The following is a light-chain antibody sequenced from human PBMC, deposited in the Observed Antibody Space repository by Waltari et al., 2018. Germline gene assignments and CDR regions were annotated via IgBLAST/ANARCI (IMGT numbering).Light chain of an antibody. CDR1: SSDVGFYNF. V-gene: IGLV2-14*01. CDR3: SSYTGRNNLYV. J-gene: IGLJ1*01. Sequence: QSVLTQPASVSGSPGQSITISCAGTSSDVGFYNFVSWYQHHPGKVPKLLIHEVSNRPSGVSTRFSGSKSGNTASLTISELQAEDEADYYCSSYTGRNNLYVFGTGTTVTVL. CDR2: EVS.